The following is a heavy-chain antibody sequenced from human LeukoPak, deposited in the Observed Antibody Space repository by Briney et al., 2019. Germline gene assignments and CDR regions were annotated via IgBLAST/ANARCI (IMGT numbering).Heavy chain of an antibody. CDR1: GFTFSSYA. V-gene: IGHV3-30-3*01. CDR3: ARAYCSGGSCRVYYGIDY. CDR2: ISYDGSNK. Sequence: GGSLRLSCAASGFTFSSYAMHWVRQAPGKGLEWVAVISYDGSNKYYADSVKGRFTISRDNSKNTLYLQMNSLRAEDTAVYYCARAYCSGGSCRVYYGIDYWGQGTLVTVSS. J-gene: IGHJ4*02. D-gene: IGHD2-15*01.